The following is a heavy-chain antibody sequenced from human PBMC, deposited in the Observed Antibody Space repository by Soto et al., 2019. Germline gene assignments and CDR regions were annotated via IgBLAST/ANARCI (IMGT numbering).Heavy chain of an antibody. CDR3: ARGIPLHYFVVVVAAAQDYYYGMDV. D-gene: IGHD2-15*01. CDR2: INPNSGGT. Sequence: ASGYTFTGYYMHWVRQAPGQGLEWMGWINPNSGGTNYAQKFQGRVTMTRDTSISTAYMELSRLRSDDTAVYYCARGIPLHYFVVVVAAAQDYYYGMDVWGQGTTVTVSS. V-gene: IGHV1-2*02. CDR1: GYTFTGYY. J-gene: IGHJ6*02.